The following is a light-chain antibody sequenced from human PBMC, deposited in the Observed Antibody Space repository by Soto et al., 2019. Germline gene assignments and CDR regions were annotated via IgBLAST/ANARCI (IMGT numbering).Light chain of an antibody. Sequence: DIQMTQSPSSVSASVGDRVTITCRASHDISSWLAWYQQKPGHAPKLLMYAASRLHSGVPARFSGSESGTDFTLTISSLQPEDSATYYCQQANSFPLTFGGGTKVEIK. CDR3: QQANSFPLT. CDR2: AAS. J-gene: IGKJ4*01. CDR1: HDISSW. V-gene: IGKV1-12*01.